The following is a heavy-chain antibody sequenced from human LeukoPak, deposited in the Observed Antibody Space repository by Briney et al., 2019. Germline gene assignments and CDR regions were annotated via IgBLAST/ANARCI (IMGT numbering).Heavy chain of an antibody. CDR2: IFYTGST. D-gene: IGHD1-26*01. CDR3: ARGGNYWPQWWFDP. CDR1: GASISLYY. Sequence: SETLSLTCTVSGASISLYYGVWIRQPPGKGLEWIGYIFYTGSTNYNPSLKSRVTMSADTSKNQFSLKLTSVTAADTAVYYCARGGNYWPQWWFDPWGRGTLVSVSS. J-gene: IGHJ5*02. V-gene: IGHV4-59*01.